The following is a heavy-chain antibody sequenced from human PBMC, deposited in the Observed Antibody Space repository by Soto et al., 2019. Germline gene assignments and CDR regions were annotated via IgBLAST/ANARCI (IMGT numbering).Heavy chain of an antibody. CDR3: ARETGYSSGWRLDY. CDR2: INSDGSSI. D-gene: IGHD6-19*01. Sequence: PGGSLRLSCAASGFSFGSYWMHWVRQAPGKGLVWVSRINSDGSSISYADSVKGRFTISRDNAKNTLYLQMNSLRVEDTAVYYCARETGYSSGWRLDYWGQGTLFTVSS. J-gene: IGHJ4*02. CDR1: GFSFGSYW. V-gene: IGHV3-74*01.